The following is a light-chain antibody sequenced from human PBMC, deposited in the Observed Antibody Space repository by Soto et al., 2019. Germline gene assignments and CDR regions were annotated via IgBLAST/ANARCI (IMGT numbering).Light chain of an antibody. Sequence: VLTQPRSVSGSPGQSVTISCTGTSSDVGTYDFVSWYQQHPGKAPRLMIFDVSERPSGVPDRFSGSKSGNTASLTISGLQAEDEADYYCCLYAVTFYVFGTGTKVTVL. V-gene: IGLV2-11*01. CDR2: DVS. CDR3: CLYAVTFYV. CDR1: SSDVGTYDF. J-gene: IGLJ1*01.